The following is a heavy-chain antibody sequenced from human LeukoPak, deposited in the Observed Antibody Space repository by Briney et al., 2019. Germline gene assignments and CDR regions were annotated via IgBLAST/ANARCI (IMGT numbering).Heavy chain of an antibody. CDR1: GFTFSDYG. CDR2: ISGSGANT. V-gene: IGHV3-23*01. Sequence: GGSLRLSCAASGFTFSDYGMSWVRQVPGKGLEWVSAISGSGANTYYADSVKGWFTISRDNSKNTLYLQMNGLRAEDTALYYCAKDLPNYYDSGGHYTPIFDYWGQGSLVTVSS. D-gene: IGHD3-22*01. CDR3: AKDLPNYYDSGGHYTPIFDY. J-gene: IGHJ4*02.